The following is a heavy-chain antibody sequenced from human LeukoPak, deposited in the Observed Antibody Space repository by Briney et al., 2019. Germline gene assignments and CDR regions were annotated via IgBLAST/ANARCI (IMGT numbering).Heavy chain of an antibody. J-gene: IGHJ4*02. D-gene: IGHD2-15*01. V-gene: IGHV3-21*01. Sequence: GGSLRLSCAASGFTLSSYSMNWVRQAPGKRLEWVSSINYSGTNMYYADSVKGRFTISRDNAKNSLFLQMNSLRPEDTAVYYCVTSGCSGATCYFYFDYWGQGTLVTVSS. CDR1: GFTLSSYS. CDR3: VTSGCSGATCYFYFDY. CDR2: INYSGTNM.